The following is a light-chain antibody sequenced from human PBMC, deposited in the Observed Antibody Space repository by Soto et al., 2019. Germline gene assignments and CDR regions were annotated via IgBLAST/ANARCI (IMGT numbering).Light chain of an antibody. J-gene: IGKJ2*01. CDR3: QPYGSSPSGMYT. V-gene: IGKV3-20*01. CDR1: QSVSSSY. CDR2: GAS. Sequence: EIVLTQSPGTLSLSPGERATLSCRASQSVSSSYLAWYQQKPGQAPRLLIYGASRRATGIPDRFSGSGSGTDFTLTISRLEPEDFEVYYRQPYGSSPSGMYTFGQGTKLEIK.